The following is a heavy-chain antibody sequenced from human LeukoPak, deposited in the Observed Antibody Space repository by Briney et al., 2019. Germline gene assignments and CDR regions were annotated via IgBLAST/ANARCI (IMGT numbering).Heavy chain of an antibody. CDR3: AKLAASETGEGS. D-gene: IGHD6-13*01. J-gene: IGHJ5*02. V-gene: IGHV1-46*01. CDR2: INPSGDST. CDR1: GYTFTSNH. Sequence: GASVKVSCKASGYTFTSNHIHCVRQAPGQGLDWMGVINPSGDSTSYAQKFQGRVTMTRDTSTSTVYMELSSLRSEDTAIYYCAKLAASETGEGSWGQGTLVTVSS.